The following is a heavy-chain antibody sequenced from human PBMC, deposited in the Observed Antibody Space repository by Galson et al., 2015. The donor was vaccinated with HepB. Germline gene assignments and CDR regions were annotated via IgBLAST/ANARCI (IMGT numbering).Heavy chain of an antibody. J-gene: IGHJ5*02. CDR3: AKGNYGSGIRNWFDP. D-gene: IGHD3-10*01. CDR1: GFTFSSYA. Sequence: SLRLSCAASGFTFSSYAMSWVRQAPGKGLEWVSAISGSGGSTYYADSVKGRFTISRDNSKNTLYLQMNSLRAEDTAVYYCAKGNYGSGIRNWFDPWGQGTLVTVSS. V-gene: IGHV3-23*01. CDR2: ISGSGGST.